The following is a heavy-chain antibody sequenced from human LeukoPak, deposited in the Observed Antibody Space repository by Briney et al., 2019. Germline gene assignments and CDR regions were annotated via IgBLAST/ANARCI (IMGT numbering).Heavy chain of an antibody. Sequence: PGGSLRLSCAASGFNFNIYEMNWVRQAPGKGLEWISHINTDSSSIHHADSMKGRFTISRDNAKNSLYLQINSLRAEDTAVYYCAREMGGYPFDYWGQGTLVTVSS. D-gene: IGHD5-12*01. J-gene: IGHJ4*02. CDR1: GFNFNIYE. CDR2: INTDSSSI. CDR3: AREMGGYPFDY. V-gene: IGHV3-48*03.